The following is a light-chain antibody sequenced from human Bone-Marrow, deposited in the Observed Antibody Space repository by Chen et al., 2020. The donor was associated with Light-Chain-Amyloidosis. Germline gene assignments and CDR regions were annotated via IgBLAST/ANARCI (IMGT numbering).Light chain of an antibody. V-gene: IGLV6-57*01. CDR3: QSYQGSSQGV. CDR1: SGSIATNY. Sequence: NFMLTQHHPVSESPGKTVIISCTRSSGSIATNYVQWYQQRPGSSPTTVIYEDDQRPSGVPDRFSGSIDRSSNSASLTISGLKTEDEADYYCQSYQGSSQGVFGGGTKLTVL. J-gene: IGLJ3*02. CDR2: EDD.